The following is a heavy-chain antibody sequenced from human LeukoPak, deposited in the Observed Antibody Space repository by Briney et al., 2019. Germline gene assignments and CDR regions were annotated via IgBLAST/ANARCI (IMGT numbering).Heavy chain of an antibody. J-gene: IGHJ4*02. CDR3: AKVGGYDWKYGDYAYYFDY. V-gene: IGHV3-23*01. Sequence: GGSLRLSCAASGLTFSSYAMSWVRQAPGKGLEWVSAISGSGGSTYYADSVKGRFTISRDNSKNTLYLQMNSLRAEDTAVYYCAKVGGYDWKYGDYAYYFDYWGQGTLVTVSS. CDR2: ISGSGGST. D-gene: IGHD5-12*01. CDR1: GLTFSSYA.